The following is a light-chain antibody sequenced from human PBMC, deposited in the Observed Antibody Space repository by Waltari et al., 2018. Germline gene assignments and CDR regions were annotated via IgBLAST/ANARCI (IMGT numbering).Light chain of an antibody. V-gene: IGLV3-25*03. CDR2: RDN. CDR1: TFPKPF. Sequence: SYELTQPPSVSVSPGQTARISCSGDTFPKPFAYWYQQKPGQAPVLVIFRDNERPAGIPERFAGSSSGTTVMLTINGVQAEDEADYYCQSPDSSGTYVFGTGTKVTVL. CDR3: QSPDSSGTYV. J-gene: IGLJ1*01.